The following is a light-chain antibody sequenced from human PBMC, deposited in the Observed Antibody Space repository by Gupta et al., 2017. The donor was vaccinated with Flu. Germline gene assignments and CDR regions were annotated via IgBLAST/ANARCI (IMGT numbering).Light chain of an antibody. J-gene: IGKJ5*01. Sequence: ATLYLSPGERATLSCRASQSVRSYLGWYKQKPGQAPRLLIYDASNRDTGIPARFSGSGSGTDFTLTISSREPEDFAVYYCQQRSNWPPITFGQGTRLEIK. CDR1: QSVRSY. V-gene: IGKV3-11*01. CDR2: DAS. CDR3: QQRSNWPPIT.